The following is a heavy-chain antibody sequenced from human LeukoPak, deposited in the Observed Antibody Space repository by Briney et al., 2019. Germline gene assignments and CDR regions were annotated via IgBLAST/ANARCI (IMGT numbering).Heavy chain of an antibody. CDR1: GFTFSSYW. D-gene: IGHD4-23*01. CDR2: IDRDGSRI. CDR3: VRGNDYGGPHY. V-gene: IGHV3-74*01. J-gene: IGHJ4*02. Sequence: GGSLRLSRAVSGFTFSSYWMHWVRQAPGKGLVWVSRIDRDGSRINYADSVKGRFTISRDNGKNTLFLQMNSLRAEDAAVYYCVRGNDYGGPHYWGQGTLVTVPS.